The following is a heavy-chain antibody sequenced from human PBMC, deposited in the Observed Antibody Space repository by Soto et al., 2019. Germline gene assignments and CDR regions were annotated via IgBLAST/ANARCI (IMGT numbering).Heavy chain of an antibody. Sequence: QVQLVQSGAEVKKPGASVKVSCKASGYTFTGYYMHWVRQAPGQGLEWMGWINPNSGGTNYAQKFQGWVTMTRDTSISTAYMELSRLRSDDTAVHYCARAPLFSGELSGFDYWGQGTLVTVSS. V-gene: IGHV1-2*04. CDR3: ARAPLFSGELSGFDY. J-gene: IGHJ4*02. D-gene: IGHD3-16*02. CDR1: GYTFTGYY. CDR2: INPNSGGT.